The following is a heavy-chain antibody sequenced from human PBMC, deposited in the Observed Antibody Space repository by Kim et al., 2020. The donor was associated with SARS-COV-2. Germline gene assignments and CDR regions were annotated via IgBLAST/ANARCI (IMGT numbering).Heavy chain of an antibody. Sequence: VKGRITISRDDAKRIAYLQMNSLKTEDTAVYYCTRYRSAIVVVTAILFDYWGQGTLVTVSS. CDR3: TRYRSAIVVVTAILFDY. V-gene: IGHV3-49*02. D-gene: IGHD2-21*02. J-gene: IGHJ4*02.